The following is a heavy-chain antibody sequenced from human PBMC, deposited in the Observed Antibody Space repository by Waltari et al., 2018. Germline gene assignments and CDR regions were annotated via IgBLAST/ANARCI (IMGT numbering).Heavy chain of an antibody. V-gene: IGHV1-8*01. CDR1: GNDFTSYD. J-gene: IGHJ4*02. Sequence: QVQMVQSGAEVKKPGASVKVSCKASGNDFTSYDSNWVRQATGQGLEGMGWMNPNSGNTGYAQKFQGRVTMTRNTSISTAYMELSSLRSEDTAVYYCARGQVGASDRGYLGQGTLVTVSS. CDR2: MNPNSGNT. D-gene: IGHD3-16*01. CDR3: ARGQVGASDRGY.